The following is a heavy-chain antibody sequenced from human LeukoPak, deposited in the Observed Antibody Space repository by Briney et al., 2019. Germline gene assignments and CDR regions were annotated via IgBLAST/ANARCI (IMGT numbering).Heavy chain of an antibody. Sequence: GGSLRLSCAASGFTFSSYGMHWVRQAPGKGLEWVAFIRYDGSNKYYADSVKGRFTISRDNSKNTLYLQMNSLRAEDTAVYYCARPMVRGRPRDAFDIWGQGTMVTVSS. CDR2: IRYDGSNK. V-gene: IGHV3-30*02. CDR3: ARPMVRGRPRDAFDI. CDR1: GFTFSSYG. D-gene: IGHD3-10*01. J-gene: IGHJ3*02.